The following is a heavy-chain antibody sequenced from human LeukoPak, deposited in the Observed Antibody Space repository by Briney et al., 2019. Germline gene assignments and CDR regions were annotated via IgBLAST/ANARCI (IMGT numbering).Heavy chain of an antibody. Sequence: PGGSLRLSCAASGFTFSSYAMHWVRQAPGKGLEWVAVISYDGSNKYYADSVKGRFTISRDNSKNTLYLQMNSLRAEDTAVYYCAKVSADFVAVAGQTGNNWFDPWGQGTLVTVSS. CDR2: ISYDGSNK. D-gene: IGHD6-19*01. CDR3: AKVSADFVAVAGQTGNNWFDP. V-gene: IGHV3-30-3*01. J-gene: IGHJ5*02. CDR1: GFTFSSYA.